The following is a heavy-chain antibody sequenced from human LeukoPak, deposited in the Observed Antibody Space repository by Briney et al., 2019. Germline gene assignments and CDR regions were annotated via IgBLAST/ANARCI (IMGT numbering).Heavy chain of an antibody. V-gene: IGHV3-23*01. CDR1: GVTFSSYA. CDR3: ASSRGYYYYYYMDV. CDR2: ISGSGGST. D-gene: IGHD2-15*01. J-gene: IGHJ6*03. Sequence: GGSLRLSCAASGVTFSSYAMSWVRQAPGKGLEWVSAISGSGGSTYYADSVKGRFTISRDNSKNTLYLQMNSLRAEDTAVYYCASSRGYYYYYYMDVWGKGTTVTVSS.